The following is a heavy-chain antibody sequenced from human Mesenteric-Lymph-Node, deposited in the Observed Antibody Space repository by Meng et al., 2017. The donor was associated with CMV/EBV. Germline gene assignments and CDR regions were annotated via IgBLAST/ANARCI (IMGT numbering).Heavy chain of an antibody. CDR1: GYTFTSYA. CDR2: INAGNGNT. J-gene: IGHJ2*01. CDR3: ARGALITIFYFDL. Sequence: KASGYTFTSYAMHWVRQAPGQRLEWMGWINAGNGNTKYSQKFQGRVTITRDTSASTAYMELSSLRSEDTAVYYCARGALITIFYFDLWGRGTLVTVSS. D-gene: IGHD3-9*01. V-gene: IGHV1-3*01.